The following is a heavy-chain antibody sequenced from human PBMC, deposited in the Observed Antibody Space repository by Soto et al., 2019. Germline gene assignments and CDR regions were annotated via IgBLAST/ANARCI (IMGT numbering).Heavy chain of an antibody. J-gene: IGHJ6*02. Sequence: SVKVSCKASGGTFSSYAISWVRQAPGQELEWMGGIIPIFGTASYAQKFQGRVTITADESTSTACMELSSLRSEDTAVYYCAREGRQVITTDYYYGMDVWGQGTTVTVSS. V-gene: IGHV1-69*13. CDR3: AREGRQVITTDYYYGMDV. CDR1: GGTFSSYA. D-gene: IGHD3-22*01. CDR2: IIPIFGTA.